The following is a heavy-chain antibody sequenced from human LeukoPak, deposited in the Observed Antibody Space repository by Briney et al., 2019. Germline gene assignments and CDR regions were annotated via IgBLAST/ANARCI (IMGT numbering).Heavy chain of an antibody. CDR3: EEKGAFDI. Sequence: GGSLRLSCAASGFTFSSYAMRWVRQAPGKGLEWVAVISYDGSNKYYADSVKGRFTISRDNSKNTLYLQMNSLRAEDTAVYYCEEKGAFDIWGQGTMVTVSS. CDR1: GFTFSSYA. J-gene: IGHJ3*02. CDR2: ISYDGSNK. V-gene: IGHV3-30-3*01.